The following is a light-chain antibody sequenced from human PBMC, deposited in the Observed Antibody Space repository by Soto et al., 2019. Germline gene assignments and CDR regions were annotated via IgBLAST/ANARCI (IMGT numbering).Light chain of an antibody. J-gene: IGKJ3*01. CDR1: QSVSSY. CDR3: QRRSNWPQFT. Sequence: DIVLTQSPATLSLSPGERATLSCRASQSVSSYLAWYQQKPGQAPRLLIYDASNRATGIPARYSGSVSGTDFTLTISSLEPEDFAGYYRQRRSNWPQFTFGPGTKVDIK. CDR2: DAS. V-gene: IGKV3-11*01.